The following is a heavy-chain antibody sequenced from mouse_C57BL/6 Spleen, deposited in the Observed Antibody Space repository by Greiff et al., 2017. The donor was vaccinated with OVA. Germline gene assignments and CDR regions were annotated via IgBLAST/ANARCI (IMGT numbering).Heavy chain of an antibody. J-gene: IGHJ4*01. Sequence: VQRVESGPELVKPGASVKISCKASGYAFSSSWMNWVKQRPGKGLEWIGRIYPGDGDTNYNGKFKGKATLTADKSSSTAYMQLSSLTSEDSAVYFCARSDSPYYYAMDYWGQGTSVTVSS. CDR2: IYPGDGDT. V-gene: IGHV1-82*01. CDR1: GYAFSSSW. CDR3: ARSDSPYYYAMDY.